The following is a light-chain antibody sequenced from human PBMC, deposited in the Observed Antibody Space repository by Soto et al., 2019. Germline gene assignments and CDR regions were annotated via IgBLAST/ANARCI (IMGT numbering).Light chain of an antibody. Sequence: ETVLTQSPGTLSLSPGERATLSCRASQSVRSSYLAWYQQKPGQTPRLLIYGASSWATGIPDRFSGSGSGTDFTLTISRLEPEDFAVYFCQQYSSPPATFGQGTKVEIK. CDR1: QSVRSSY. CDR3: QQYSSPPAT. J-gene: IGKJ1*01. CDR2: GAS. V-gene: IGKV3-20*01.